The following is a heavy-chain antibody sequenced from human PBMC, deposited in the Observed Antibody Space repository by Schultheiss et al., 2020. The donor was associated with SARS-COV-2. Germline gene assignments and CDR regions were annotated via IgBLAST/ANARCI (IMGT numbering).Heavy chain of an antibody. CDR1: GFTFSSYW. V-gene: IGHV3-7*01. CDR3: AREGYYGSGSSYYYYGMDV. Sequence: GGSLRLSCAASGFTFSSYWMSWVRQAPGKGLEWVANIKQDGSEKYYVDSVKGRFTISRDNAKNSLYLQMNSLRAEDTAVYYCAREGYYGSGSSYYYYGMDVWGQGTTVTVSS. J-gene: IGHJ6*02. CDR2: IKQDGSEK. D-gene: IGHD3-10*01.